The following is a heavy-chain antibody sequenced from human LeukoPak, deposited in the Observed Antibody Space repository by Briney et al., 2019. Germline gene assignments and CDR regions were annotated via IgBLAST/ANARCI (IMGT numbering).Heavy chain of an antibody. CDR3: SVQYSSSSVVDY. D-gene: IGHD6-6*01. CDR2: ISSSGSIM. Sequence: GGSLRLSCAASGFSFSTYEMNWVRLAAGKGLEWVSYISSSGSIMYSADSVKGRFTISRDNTKNSLYLQMNSLRAEDTAIYYCSVQYSSSSVVDYWGQGSLVTVSS. V-gene: IGHV3-48*03. J-gene: IGHJ4*02. CDR1: GFSFSTYE.